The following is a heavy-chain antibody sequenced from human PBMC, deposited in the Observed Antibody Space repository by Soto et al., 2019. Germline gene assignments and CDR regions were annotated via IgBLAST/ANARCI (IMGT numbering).Heavy chain of an antibody. Sequence: GGSLRLSCAAYGFTFSSYGMHWVRQAPGKGLEWVAVISYDGSNKYYADSVKGRFTISRDNSKNSLYLQMNSLRAEDTAVYYCARDYSSYGPFDYWGQGTLVTVSA. V-gene: IGHV3-30*03. J-gene: IGHJ4*02. CDR1: GFTFSSYG. CDR2: ISYDGSNK. D-gene: IGHD5-18*01. CDR3: ARDYSSYGPFDY.